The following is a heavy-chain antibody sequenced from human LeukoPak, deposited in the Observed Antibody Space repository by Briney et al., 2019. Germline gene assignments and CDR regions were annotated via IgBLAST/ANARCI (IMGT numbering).Heavy chain of an antibody. J-gene: IGHJ4*02. CDR1: GGSISGYY. Sequence: SETLSLTCTVSGGSISGYYWSWIRQPAGKGLEWIGRIYTSGSTNYNPSLKSRVTMSVDTSKNQFSLKLSSVTAADTAVYYCARDFSGITMVRGVILPFDYWGQGTLVTVSS. CDR2: IYTSGST. D-gene: IGHD3-10*01. V-gene: IGHV4-4*07. CDR3: ARDFSGITMVRGVILPFDY.